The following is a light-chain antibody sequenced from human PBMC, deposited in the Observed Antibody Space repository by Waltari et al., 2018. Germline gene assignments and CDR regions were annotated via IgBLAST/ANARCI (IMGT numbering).Light chain of an antibody. Sequence: EIVLTQSPATLSLSPGERAVLSCRASQSFNNYLAWYQQKPGQAPRLLIYDASTRATGIAARFSGSGSGTDFTLTISSLEPEDSAVYYCQERSDWRGLTFGPGTKVD. CDR1: QSFNNY. J-gene: IGKJ3*01. CDR3: QERSDWRGLT. CDR2: DAS. V-gene: IGKV3-11*01.